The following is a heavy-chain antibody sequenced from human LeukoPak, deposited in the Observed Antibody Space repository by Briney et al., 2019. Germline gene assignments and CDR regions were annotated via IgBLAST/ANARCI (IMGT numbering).Heavy chain of an antibody. CDR1: GGSFSGYY. D-gene: IGHD3-3*01. J-gene: IGHJ6*03. CDR3: ARGPDYDFWSGLYYYYMDV. CDR2: INHSGST. V-gene: IGHV4-34*01. Sequence: SETLSLTCAVYGGSFSGYYWSWIRQPPGKGLEWIGEINHSGSTNYNPSLKSRVTISVDTSKNQFSLKLSSVTAADTAVYYCARGPDYDFWSGLYYYYMDVWGKGTTVTVSS.